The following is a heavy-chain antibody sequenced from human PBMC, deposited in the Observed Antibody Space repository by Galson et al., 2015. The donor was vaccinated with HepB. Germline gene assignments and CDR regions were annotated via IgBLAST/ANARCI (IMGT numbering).Heavy chain of an antibody. CDR2: ISSNGGNT. CDR3: AKAYCSSTSCYGGYYFDY. J-gene: IGHJ4*02. D-gene: IGHD2-2*01. V-gene: IGHV3-23*01. CDR1: RFTFSSYA. Sequence: LRLSCAGSRFTFSSYAMSWVRQAPGRGLEWVSAISSNGGNTYYADSVKGRFTISRDNSKSTLYLQMNSLGADDTAVYKCAKAYCSSTSCYGGYYFDYWGQGTLVTVSS.